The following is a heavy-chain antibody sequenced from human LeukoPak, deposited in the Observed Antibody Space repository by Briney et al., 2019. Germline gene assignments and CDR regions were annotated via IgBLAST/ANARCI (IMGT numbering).Heavy chain of an antibody. CDR1: GFTFDTYA. J-gene: IGHJ5*02. CDR3: AKDWLDYYDSSGSSSNWFDP. CDR2: MSGSGGRT. D-gene: IGHD3-22*01. Sequence: GGSLRLSCAASGFTFDTYAMSWVRQAPGKGLEWVSTMSGSGGRTYYADSVKGRFTISRDNSKNTLYLQMNSLRAEDTAVYYCAKDWLDYYDSSGSSSNWFDPWGQGTLVTVSS. V-gene: IGHV3-23*01.